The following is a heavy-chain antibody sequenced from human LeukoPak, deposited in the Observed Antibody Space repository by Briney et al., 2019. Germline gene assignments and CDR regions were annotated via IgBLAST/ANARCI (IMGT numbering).Heavy chain of an antibody. V-gene: IGHV3-30-3*01. Sequence: GGSLRLSCAASGFTFSSYAMHWVRQAPGKGLEWVAVISYDGSNKYYADSVKGRFTISRDNSKNTLYLQMNSLRAEDTAVYYCARVAVAGLDYCYYGMDVWGQGTTVTVSS. D-gene: IGHD6-19*01. J-gene: IGHJ6*02. CDR3: ARVAVAGLDYCYYGMDV. CDR2: ISYDGSNK. CDR1: GFTFSSYA.